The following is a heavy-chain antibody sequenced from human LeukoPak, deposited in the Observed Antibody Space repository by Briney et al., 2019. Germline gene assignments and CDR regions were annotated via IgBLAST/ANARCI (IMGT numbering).Heavy chain of an antibody. CDR1: GFTFNSYW. Sequence: GGSLRLSCVASGFTFNSYWMHWVRQAPGKGLVWVSRLNSDGISTRYADSVKGRFTISRDNAKNSLYLQMNSLRAEDTAVYYCARIGAGSSRDYWGQGTLVTVSS. D-gene: IGHD6-13*01. CDR2: LNSDGIST. CDR3: ARIGAGSSRDY. V-gene: IGHV3-74*01. J-gene: IGHJ4*02.